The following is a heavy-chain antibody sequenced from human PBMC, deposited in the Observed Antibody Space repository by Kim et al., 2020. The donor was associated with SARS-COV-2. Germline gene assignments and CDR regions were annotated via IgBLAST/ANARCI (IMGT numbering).Heavy chain of an antibody. J-gene: IGHJ4*02. V-gene: IGHV4-39*01. Sequence: SETLSLTCTVSGDSISSSSYYWGWIRQPPGKGLEWIGSIYYSGSTYYNPSLKSRVTISVDTSKNQFSLKLTSVTAADTAVYYCARHGTTYDSSGPLGYWGRGTLVTVSS. CDR1: GDSISSSSYY. CDR2: IYYSGST. D-gene: IGHD3-22*01. CDR3: ARHGTTYDSSGPLGY.